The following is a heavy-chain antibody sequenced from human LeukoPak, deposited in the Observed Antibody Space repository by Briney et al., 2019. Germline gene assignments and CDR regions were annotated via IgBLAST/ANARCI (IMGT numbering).Heavy chain of an antibody. CDR3: TRDLMDYDVSTGLHHYYMDV. CDR1: GFTFSSSG. J-gene: IGHJ6*02. V-gene: IGHV3-30*02. D-gene: IGHD3-9*01. Sequence: PGGSLRLSCAASGFTFSSSGMHWVRQAPGRGLEWVAIIRFDATTKYYAHSVRGRFTISRDNSKNTLGLQMNSLRAEDTAVYYCTRDLMDYDVSTGLHHYYMDVWGQGTTVTVSS. CDR2: IRFDATTK.